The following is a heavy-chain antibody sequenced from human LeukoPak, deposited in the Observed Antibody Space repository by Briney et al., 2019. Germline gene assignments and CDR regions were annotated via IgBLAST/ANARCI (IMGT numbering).Heavy chain of an antibody. CDR2: INQGGSDK. J-gene: IGHJ4*02. Sequence: PGGSLTLSCAASGFTFSGHWMRWVRQAPGKGLEWVANINQGGSDKYYVDSVKGRFTISRDNANNLLYLQMNSLRGEDTAVYYCTRDRSRAEDDWGQGTLVTVSS. V-gene: IGHV3-7*01. CDR1: GFTFSGHW. D-gene: IGHD1-14*01. CDR3: TRDRSRAEDD.